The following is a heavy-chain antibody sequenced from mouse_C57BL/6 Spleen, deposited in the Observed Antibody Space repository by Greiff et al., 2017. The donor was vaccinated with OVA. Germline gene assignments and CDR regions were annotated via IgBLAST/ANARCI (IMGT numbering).Heavy chain of an antibody. CDR3: APYGNGFAY. V-gene: IGHV1-22*01. CDR2: INPNNGGT. J-gene: IGHJ3*01. CDR1: GYTFTDYY. Sequence: EVQLQQSGPELVKPGASVKMSCKASGYTFTDYYMHWVKQSHGQSLEWIGYINPNNGGTSYNQKFKGKATLTVNKSSSTAYMELRSLTSEDSAVYYCAPYGNGFAYWGQGTLVTVSA. D-gene: IGHD2-1*01.